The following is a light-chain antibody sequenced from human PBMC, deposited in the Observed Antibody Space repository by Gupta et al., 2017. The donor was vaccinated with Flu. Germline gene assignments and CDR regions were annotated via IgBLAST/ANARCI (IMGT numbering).Light chain of an antibody. V-gene: IGKV1-16*01. CDR2: AAS. CDR3: QRSTSYPIT. CDR1: QNIRNS. Sequence: DIQMTQSPSSLSASVGDRVTITCRASQNIRNSLVWFQQKPGNAPKSLMFAASTLQSGVPSRFSGSASGTEFTLTIGSLQPEDSAMYYCQRSTSYPITFGQGTRMEIK. J-gene: IGKJ5*01.